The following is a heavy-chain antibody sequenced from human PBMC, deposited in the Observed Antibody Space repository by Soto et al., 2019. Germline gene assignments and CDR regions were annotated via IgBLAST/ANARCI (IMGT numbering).Heavy chain of an antibody. CDR1: GFSFGSYA. CDR3: ARWSYLDY. D-gene: IGHD3-3*01. CDR2: ISGSDGKT. V-gene: IGHV3-23*01. Sequence: DVQLWESGGGLVQPGGSRSLSCAASGFSFGSYALGWVRQAPGKGLEWVSTISGSDGKTFYPDSVKGRFSISRDTSQSTLYLQMNSLRADDTAMYYCARWSYLDYWGQGTRVTVSS. J-gene: IGHJ4*02.